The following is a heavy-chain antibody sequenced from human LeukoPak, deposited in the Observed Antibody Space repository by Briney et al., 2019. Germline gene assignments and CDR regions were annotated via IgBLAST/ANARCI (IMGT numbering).Heavy chain of an antibody. J-gene: IGHJ5*02. D-gene: IGHD1-26*01. CDR2: MNPNSGNT. CDR3: TRGRGSYQRNWFDP. CDR1: GYTFTSYD. Sequence: VASVKVSCKASGYTFTSYDINWVRQATGQGLEWMGWMNPNSGNTGYAQKFQGRVTMTRNTSISTAYMELSSLRSEDTAVYYCTRGRGSYQRNWFDPWGQGTLVTVSS. V-gene: IGHV1-8*01.